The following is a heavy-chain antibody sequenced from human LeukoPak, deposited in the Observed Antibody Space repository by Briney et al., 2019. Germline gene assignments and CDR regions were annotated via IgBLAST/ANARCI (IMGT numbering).Heavy chain of an antibody. CDR2: ISYDGSNK. CDR3: VKDLVAATLDYGMDV. V-gene: IGHV3-30*18. J-gene: IGHJ6*02. D-gene: IGHD2-15*01. Sequence: GRSLRLSCAASGFTFSSYGMHWVRQAPGKGLEWVAVISYDGSNKYYADSVKGRFTISRDNSKNTLYLQMNSLRAEDTAVYYCVKDLVAATLDYGMDVWGQGTTVTVSS. CDR1: GFTFSSYG.